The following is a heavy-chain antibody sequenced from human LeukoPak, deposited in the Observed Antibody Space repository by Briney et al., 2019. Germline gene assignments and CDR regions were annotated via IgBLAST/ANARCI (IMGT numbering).Heavy chain of an antibody. V-gene: IGHV4-59*08. J-gene: IGHJ6*03. CDR2: IYYSGST. Sequence: SETLSLTCTVSGGSIRGYYWSWVRQPPGKGLEWIAYIYYSGSTNYNPSLKSRVTISLDTSKNQFSLKLSSVTAADTAVYYCAVGATHYYMDVWGKGTTVTISS. D-gene: IGHD3-16*01. CDR1: GGSIRGYY. CDR3: AVGATHYYMDV.